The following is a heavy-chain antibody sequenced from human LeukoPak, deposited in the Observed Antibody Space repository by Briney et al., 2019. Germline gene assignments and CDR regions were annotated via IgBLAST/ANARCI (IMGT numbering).Heavy chain of an antibody. CDR1: GGSISSSSYY. CDR2: IYYSGST. CDR3: ARETSQKGAHYMDV. Sequence: SETLSLTCTVSGGSISSSSYYWGWIRQPPGKGLEWIGSIYYSGSTYYNPSLKSRVTISVDTSRNQFSLKLSSVTAADTAVYYCARETSQKGAHYMDVWGKGTTVTISS. V-gene: IGHV4-39*07. J-gene: IGHJ6*03. D-gene: IGHD3-16*01.